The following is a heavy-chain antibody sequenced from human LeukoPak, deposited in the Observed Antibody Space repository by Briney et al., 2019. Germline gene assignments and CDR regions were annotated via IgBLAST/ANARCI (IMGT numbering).Heavy chain of an antibody. J-gene: IGHJ6*02. CDR2: ISSSSSYI. V-gene: IGHV3-21*01. D-gene: IGHD3-3*01. CDR3: ARDLNYDFWSGSSGGMDV. CDR1: GFTFSSYS. Sequence: GGSLRLSCAASGFTFSSYSMNWVRQAPGKGLEWVSSISSSSSYIYYADSVKGLFTISRDNAKNSLYLQMNSLRAEDTAVYYCARDLNYDFWSGSSGGMDVWGQGTTVTVSS.